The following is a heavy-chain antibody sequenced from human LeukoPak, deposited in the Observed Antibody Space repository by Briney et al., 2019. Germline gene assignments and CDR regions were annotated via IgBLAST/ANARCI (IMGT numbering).Heavy chain of an antibody. CDR2: IIPIFGTA. CDR3: ARDRHVRDYYDSSGYYAFDI. V-gene: IGHV1-69*13. J-gene: IGHJ3*02. Sequence: SVKVSCKASGGTFSSYAISWVRQAPGQGLEWMGGIIPIFGTANYAQKFQGRVTITADESTSTAYMELSSLRSEDTAVYYCARDRHVRDYYDSSGYYAFDIWGQGTMVTVSS. CDR1: GGTFSSYA. D-gene: IGHD3-22*01.